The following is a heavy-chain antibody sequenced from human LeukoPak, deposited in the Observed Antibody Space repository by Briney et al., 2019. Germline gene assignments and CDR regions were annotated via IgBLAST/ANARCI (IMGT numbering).Heavy chain of an antibody. CDR3: ARQVGATDY. D-gene: IGHD1-26*01. J-gene: IGHJ4*02. Sequence: ASVKVSCKASGYTFTGYYMHWVRQAPGQGLEWMGRINPNSGGTNYAQKFQGRVTITTDESTSTAYMELSSLRSEDTAVYYCARQVGATDYWGQGTLVTVSS. V-gene: IGHV1-2*06. CDR1: GYTFTGYY. CDR2: INPNSGGT.